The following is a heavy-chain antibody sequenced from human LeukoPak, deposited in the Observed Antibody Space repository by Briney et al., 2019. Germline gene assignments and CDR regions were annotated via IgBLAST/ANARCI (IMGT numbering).Heavy chain of an antibody. CDR3: ARVNGYSYGYDGFDP. Sequence: ASVKASCKASGYTFTGYYMHWVRQAPGQGLEWMGWINPNSGGTNYAQKFQGRVTMTRDTSISTAYMELSRLRSDDTAVYYCARVNGYSYGYDGFDPWGQGTLVTVSS. CDR1: GYTFTGYY. V-gene: IGHV1-2*02. J-gene: IGHJ5*02. D-gene: IGHD5-18*01. CDR2: INPNSGGT.